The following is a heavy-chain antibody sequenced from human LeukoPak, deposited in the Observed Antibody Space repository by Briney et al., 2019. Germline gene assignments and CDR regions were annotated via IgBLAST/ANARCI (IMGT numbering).Heavy chain of an antibody. CDR2: IYTSGST. V-gene: IGHV4-4*07. CDR1: GGSISSYY. D-gene: IGHD1-1*01. J-gene: IGHJ6*03. Sequence: SETLSLTCTVSGGSISSYYWSWIRQPAGKGLEWIGRIYTSGSTNYNPSLKNRVTISVDTSKNQFSLKLSPVTAADTAVYFCARVSWFPGTSYYYMDVWGKGTTVTVSS. CDR3: ARVSWFPGTSYYYMDV.